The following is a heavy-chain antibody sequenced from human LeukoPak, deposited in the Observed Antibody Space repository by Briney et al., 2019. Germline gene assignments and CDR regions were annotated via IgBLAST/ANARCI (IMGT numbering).Heavy chain of an antibody. CDR2: ISGSGDST. CDR3: AKDRIVVVPAAKPRDAFDI. CDR1: GFTFSSYA. J-gene: IGHJ3*02. Sequence: GGSLRLSCAASGFTFSSYAMSWVRQAPGKGLEWVSAISGSGDSTYYADSVKGRFTISRDNSKNTLYLQMNSLRAEDTAVYYCAKDRIVVVPAAKPRDAFDIWGQGTMVTVSS. V-gene: IGHV3-23*01. D-gene: IGHD2-2*01.